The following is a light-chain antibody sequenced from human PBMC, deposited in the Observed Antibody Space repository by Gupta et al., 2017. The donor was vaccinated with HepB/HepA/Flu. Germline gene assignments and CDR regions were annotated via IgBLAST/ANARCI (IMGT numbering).Light chain of an antibody. J-gene: IGKJ1*01. Sequence: DIQMTQSPSSLSASVGDRVTITCRASQSISSSLNWYQQRPGKAPKLLIYDATTLQSGVPSRFSGSGSGTVFSLSIVSLQPEDFVTYYCQQNDRTPKTFGQGTRVEVK. CDR3: QQNDRTPKT. V-gene: IGKV1-39*01. CDR1: QSISSS. CDR2: DAT.